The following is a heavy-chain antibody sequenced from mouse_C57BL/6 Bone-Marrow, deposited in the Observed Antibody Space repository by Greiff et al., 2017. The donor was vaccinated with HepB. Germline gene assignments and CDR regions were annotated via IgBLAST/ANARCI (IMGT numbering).Heavy chain of an antibody. Sequence: EVNLVVSGEGLVKPGGSLKLSCAASGFTFSSYAMSWVRQTPEKRLEWVAYISSGGDYIYYADTVKGRFTISRDNARNTLYLQMSSLKSEDTAMYYCTRDRGLDFDYGGQGTTLTVSS. CDR2: ISSGGDYI. D-gene: IGHD2-14*01. CDR1: GFTFSSYA. V-gene: IGHV5-9-1*02. CDR3: TRDRGLDFDY. J-gene: IGHJ2*01.